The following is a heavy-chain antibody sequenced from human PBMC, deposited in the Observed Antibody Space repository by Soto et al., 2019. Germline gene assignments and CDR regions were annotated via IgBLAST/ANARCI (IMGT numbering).Heavy chain of an antibody. J-gene: IGHJ4*02. CDR3: ARGKWYFWSAQPAGDYFDY. CDR1: GYTFTSYY. CDR2: INPSGGST. V-gene: IGHV1-46*01. Sequence: GASVKVSCKASGYTFTSYYMHWVRQAPGQGLEWMGIINPSGGSTSYAQKFQGRVTMTRDTSTSTVYMELSSLRSEDTAVYYCARGKWYFWSAQPAGDYFDYWGQGTLVTVSS. D-gene: IGHD3-3*01.